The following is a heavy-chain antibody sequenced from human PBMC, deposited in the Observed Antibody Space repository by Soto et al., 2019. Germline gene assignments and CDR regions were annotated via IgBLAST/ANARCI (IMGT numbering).Heavy chain of an antibody. Sequence: SETLSLTCTVSASSFSKYYLSWIRRPPGKGLEWIGYIYFNGNTNYNPYLKRRVTITIDTYKKQISLNLPSVTDADTAVYYCASVTFGGVVLAHWGQGTLVTVSS. CDR2: IYFNGNT. CDR3: ASVTFGGVVLAH. V-gene: IGHV4-59*01. D-gene: IGHD3-16*01. CDR1: ASSFSKYY. J-gene: IGHJ4*02.